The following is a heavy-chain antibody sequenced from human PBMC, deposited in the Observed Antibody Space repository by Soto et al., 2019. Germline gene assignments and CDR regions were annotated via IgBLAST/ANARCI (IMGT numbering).Heavy chain of an antibody. CDR3: ASPYSTSWLNFDY. Sequence: PSETLSLTCTVSGGSISSGGYYWSWIRQHPGKGLEWIGYIYYSGSTYYNPSLKSRVTISVDTSKNQFSLKLSSVTAADTAVYYCASPYSTSWLNFDYWGQGTLVTVSS. CDR2: IYYSGST. CDR1: GGSISSGGYY. D-gene: IGHD6-13*01. J-gene: IGHJ4*02. V-gene: IGHV4-31*03.